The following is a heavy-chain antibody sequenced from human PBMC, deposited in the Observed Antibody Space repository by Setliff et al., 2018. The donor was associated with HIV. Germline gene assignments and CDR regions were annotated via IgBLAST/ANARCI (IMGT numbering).Heavy chain of an antibody. CDR1: GGTFSSHA. Sequence: ASVKVSCKASGGTFSSHAINWVRQAPGQGLEWMGGIIPIVDKTNYAQKFQGRVAITADKSTITACMELSSLRSEDTAVYYCAREPDYGIRDAFDIWGQGTMVTVSS. V-gene: IGHV1-69*10. D-gene: IGHD4-17*01. CDR3: AREPDYGIRDAFDI. J-gene: IGHJ3*02. CDR2: IIPIVDKT.